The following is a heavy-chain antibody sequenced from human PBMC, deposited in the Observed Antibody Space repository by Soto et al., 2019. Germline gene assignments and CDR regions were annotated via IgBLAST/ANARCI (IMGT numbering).Heavy chain of an antibody. Sequence: DVQLLESGGGLVQPEGSLRLSCAASRFPFSSYAMGWVRQGTGKGLEWVAVVSIGGSTHYADSVRGRFTISRDNSKNTLSLPMNSLTAEDTAVYFCAKRRGAGGHFDYWGQGALVTVSS. V-gene: IGHV3-23*01. CDR2: VSIGGST. D-gene: IGHD2-15*01. J-gene: IGHJ4*02. CDR3: AKRRGAGGHFDY. CDR1: RFPFSSYA.